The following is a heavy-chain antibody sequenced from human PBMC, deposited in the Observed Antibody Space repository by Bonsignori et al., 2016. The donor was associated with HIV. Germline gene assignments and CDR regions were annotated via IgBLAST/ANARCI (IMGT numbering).Heavy chain of an antibody. Sequence: QAQLLQSGGGVVQSGTSLTLSCSGTGFSFRNLAFHWVRQAPGKGLEWVGFISFDGSKTYYGDSVRGRLSISRDNSKNVVNLEVSNLRPEDTAVYFCASVRKVRGNVWHDAMDVWDQ. J-gene: IGHJ6*02. CDR3: ASVRKVRGNVWHDAMDV. CDR1: GFSFRNLA. D-gene: IGHD3-10*01. V-gene: IGHV3-30*04. CDR2: ISFDGSKT.